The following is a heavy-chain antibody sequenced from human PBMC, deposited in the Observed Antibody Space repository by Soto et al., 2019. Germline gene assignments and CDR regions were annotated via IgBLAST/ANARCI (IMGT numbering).Heavy chain of an antibody. D-gene: IGHD2-21*02. CDR3: ARGTDIVVVTASEDAFDI. Sequence: QVQLVQSGAEVKKPGSSVKVSCKASGGTFSSYAISWVRQAPGQGLEWMGGIIPIFGTANYAQKFQGRVTITADEPTSTAYMKLSSLRSEDTAVHYCARGTDIVVVTASEDAFDIWGQGTMVTVSS. CDR2: IIPIFGTA. CDR1: GGTFSSYA. V-gene: IGHV1-69*01. J-gene: IGHJ3*02.